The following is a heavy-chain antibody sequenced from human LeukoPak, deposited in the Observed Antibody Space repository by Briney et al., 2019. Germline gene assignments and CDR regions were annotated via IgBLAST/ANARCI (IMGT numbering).Heavy chain of an antibody. Sequence: SETLSLTCTVSGGSISSYYWSWIRQPPGKGLEWIGYIYYSGSTNYNPSLKSRVTISVDTSKNQISLKLSSVTAADTAVYYCARSYDILTGYRDYYFDYWGQGTLVTVSS. CDR1: GGSISSYY. CDR2: IYYSGST. J-gene: IGHJ4*02. D-gene: IGHD3-9*01. V-gene: IGHV4-59*08. CDR3: ARSYDILTGYRDYYFDY.